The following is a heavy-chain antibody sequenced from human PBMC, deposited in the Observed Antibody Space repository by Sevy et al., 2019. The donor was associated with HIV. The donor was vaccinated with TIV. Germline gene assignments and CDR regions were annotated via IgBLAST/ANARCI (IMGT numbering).Heavy chain of an antibody. CDR1: GFTFSIYT. J-gene: IGHJ5*02. V-gene: IGHV3-21*01. CDR3: ARVVPPANWFDP. Sequence: GGSLRLSCAASGFTFSIYTMNWVRQAPGKGLEWVSSISSSSTYIYYADSVRGRFTISRDNAKNSLYLQMHSLRAEDTAVYYCARVVPPANWFDPWGQGTLVTVSS. CDR2: ISSSSTYI. D-gene: IGHD2-2*01.